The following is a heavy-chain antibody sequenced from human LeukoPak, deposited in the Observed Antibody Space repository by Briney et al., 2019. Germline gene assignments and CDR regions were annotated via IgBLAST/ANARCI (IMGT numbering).Heavy chain of an antibody. CDR2: IKEDGSET. D-gene: IGHD4-17*01. V-gene: IGHV3-7*01. CDR1: GFIFKKYW. Sequence: GGSLRLSCAASGFIFKKYWMNWVRQVPGKGLECLANIKEDGSETYYADSVKGRFTISRDNPKNLLFLQINSLRVEDTAVYYCASLGMTTVTTKGPPRPDYWGQGTLVTVSS. J-gene: IGHJ4*02. CDR3: ASLGMTTVTTKGPPRPDY.